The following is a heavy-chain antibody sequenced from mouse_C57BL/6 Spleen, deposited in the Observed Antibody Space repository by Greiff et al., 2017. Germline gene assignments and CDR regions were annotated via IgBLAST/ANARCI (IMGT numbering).Heavy chain of an antibody. Sequence: DVKLVESGGGLVKPGGSLKLSCAASGFTFSSYAMSWVRQTPEKRLEWVATISDGGSYTYYPDNVKGRFTISRDNAKNNLYLQMSHLKSEDTAMYYCARDGDYYGSYYFDYWGQGTTLTVSS. CDR2: ISDGGSYT. D-gene: IGHD1-1*01. CDR3: ARDGDYYGSYYFDY. J-gene: IGHJ2*01. V-gene: IGHV5-4*01. CDR1: GFTFSSYA.